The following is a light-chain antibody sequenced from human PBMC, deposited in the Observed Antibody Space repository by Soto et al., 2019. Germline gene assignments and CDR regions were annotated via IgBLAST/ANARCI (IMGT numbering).Light chain of an antibody. Sequence: DIPMTQSPSTLSASVGDRVTITCRASQSISGWLAWYQQKPGKAPKLLIYKASNLETGAPSRFSGSGSGTEFTLTIISLQPDDFATYYCQQYNTYSPCTFGQGTKVDFK. J-gene: IGKJ1*01. CDR2: KAS. V-gene: IGKV1-5*03. CDR1: QSISGW. CDR3: QQYNTYSPCT.